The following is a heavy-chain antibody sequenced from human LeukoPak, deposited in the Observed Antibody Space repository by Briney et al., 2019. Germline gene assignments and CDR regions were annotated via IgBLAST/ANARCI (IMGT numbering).Heavy chain of an antibody. CDR3: ASEPLFGSDAFDI. Sequence: GGSLRLSCAASGFTFSSYWMHWVRQAPGKGLVWVSRINTDGSSTSYADSVKGRFTISRDSAKNTLYLQMNSLRAEDTAVYYCASEPLFGSDAFDIWGQGTMVTVSS. CDR2: INTDGSST. CDR1: GFTFSSYW. V-gene: IGHV3-74*01. J-gene: IGHJ3*02. D-gene: IGHD2-21*01.